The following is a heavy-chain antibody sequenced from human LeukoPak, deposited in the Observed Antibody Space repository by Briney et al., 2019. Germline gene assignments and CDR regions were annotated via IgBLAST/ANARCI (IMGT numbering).Heavy chain of an antibody. CDR3: ARDGGDPGRHYYYYYMDV. J-gene: IGHJ6*03. V-gene: IGHV1-8*01. CDR1: GYTSTSYA. Sequence: GESLKISCKASGYTSTSYASNGVRQPTGQGLEWMGWMNPNSGNPGYAQKFQSRVTMTRNTSISKAYMELSSLRSEDTAVYYCARDGGDPGRHYYYYYMDVWGKGTTVTISS. CDR2: MNPNSGNP. D-gene: IGHD2-21*02.